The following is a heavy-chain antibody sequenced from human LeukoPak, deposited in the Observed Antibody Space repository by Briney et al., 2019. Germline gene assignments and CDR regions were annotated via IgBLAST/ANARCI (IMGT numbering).Heavy chain of an antibody. D-gene: IGHD2-21*01. Sequence: SETLSLTCTVSGGSISSGDYYWSWIRQPPGKALEWIGYIYYSGSTYYNPSLKSRVTISVDTSKNQFSLKLSSVTAADTAVYYCASCGGDCYPAPVGDYWGQGTLVTVSS. J-gene: IGHJ4*02. CDR1: GGSISSGDYY. CDR2: IYYSGST. CDR3: ASCGGDCYPAPVGDY. V-gene: IGHV4-30-4*08.